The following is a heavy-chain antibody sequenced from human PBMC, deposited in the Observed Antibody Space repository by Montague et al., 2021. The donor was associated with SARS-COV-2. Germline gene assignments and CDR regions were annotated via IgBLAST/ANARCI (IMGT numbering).Heavy chain of an antibody. D-gene: IGHD3-3*01. J-gene: IGHJ4*02. Sequence: SETLSLTCTVSGGSISSSSYYWGWIRQPPGKGLEWIGNIYYSGNTYYNPSLKSRVTISVDTSKNQFSLKLSSVTAADTAVYYCANMGVGLLTIFGVVSGGGLDYWGQGTLVTVSS. CDR2: IYYSGNT. CDR3: ANMGVGLLTIFGVVSGGGLDY. V-gene: IGHV4-39*01. CDR1: GGSISSSSYY.